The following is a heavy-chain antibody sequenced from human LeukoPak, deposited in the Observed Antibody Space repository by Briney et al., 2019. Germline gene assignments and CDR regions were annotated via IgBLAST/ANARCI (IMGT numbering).Heavy chain of an antibody. CDR3: ARDAVWSGYSYFDY. Sequence: SETLSLTCTVSGVSISSYYWSWIRQPPGKGLEWIGYIYYSGSTNYNPSLKSRVTISVDTSKNQFSLKLSSVTAADTAVYCCARDAVWSGYSYFDYWGQGTLVTVSS. V-gene: IGHV4-59*01. CDR2: IYYSGST. CDR1: GVSISSYY. D-gene: IGHD3-3*01. J-gene: IGHJ4*02.